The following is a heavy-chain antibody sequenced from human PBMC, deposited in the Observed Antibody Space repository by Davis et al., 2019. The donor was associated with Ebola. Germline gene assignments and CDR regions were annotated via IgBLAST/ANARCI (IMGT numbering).Heavy chain of an antibody. CDR1: GFTFSSYG. J-gene: IGHJ4*02. V-gene: IGHV3-30*18. CDR2: ISYDGSNK. D-gene: IGHD3-10*01. CDR3: AKEGVLWFGEYLEYFDY. Sequence: GESLKISCAASGFTFSSYGMHWVRQAPGKGLEWVAVISYDGSNKYYADSVKGRFTISRDNSKNTLYLQMNSLRAEDTAVYYCAKEGVLWFGEYLEYFDYWGQGTLVTVSS.